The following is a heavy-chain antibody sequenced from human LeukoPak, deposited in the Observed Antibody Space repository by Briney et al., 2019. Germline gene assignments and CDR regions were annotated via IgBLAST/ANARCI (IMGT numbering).Heavy chain of an antibody. D-gene: IGHD3-10*01. CDR3: ARYGITIVRGGKYYFDS. V-gene: IGHV4-59*08. Sequence: PSETLSLTCTVAGGSISGYCWSWIRQPPGKRLEWVGYVHYSGSTNYNPSLNSRVTISVDTSKNQFSLRLRSVTAEDTAVYYCARYGITIVRGGKYYFDSWGQGTLVTVSS. J-gene: IGHJ4*02. CDR2: VHYSGST. CDR1: GGSISGYC.